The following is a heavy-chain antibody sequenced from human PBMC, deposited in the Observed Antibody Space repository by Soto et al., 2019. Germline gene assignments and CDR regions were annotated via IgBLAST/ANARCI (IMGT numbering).Heavy chain of an antibody. J-gene: IGHJ6*02. CDR3: ALYSSSSGYYYGMDV. CDR1: GYSFTSYW. D-gene: IGHD6-6*01. V-gene: IGHV5-51*01. Sequence: PGESLKISCKGSGYSFTSYWIGWVRQMPGKGLEWMGIIYPGDSDTRYSPSFQGQATISADKSISTAYLQWSSLKASDTAMYYCALYSSSSGYYYGMDVWGQGTTVTVSS. CDR2: IYPGDSDT.